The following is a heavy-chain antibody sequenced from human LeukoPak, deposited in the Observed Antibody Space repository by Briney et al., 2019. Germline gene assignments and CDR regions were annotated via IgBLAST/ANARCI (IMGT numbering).Heavy chain of an antibody. Sequence: GGSLRLSCAASGFDFSSYVMHWVRQAPGRGLEWVAVISHDGSNEYYADSVTGRFTISRDNSKNTLSLQMNSLRAEDTALYYCVRDISGEKSLDYWGQGTLVTVSS. CDR3: VRDISGEKSLDY. CDR2: ISHDGSNE. D-gene: IGHD3-10*01. CDR1: GFDFSSYV. J-gene: IGHJ4*02. V-gene: IGHV3-30*04.